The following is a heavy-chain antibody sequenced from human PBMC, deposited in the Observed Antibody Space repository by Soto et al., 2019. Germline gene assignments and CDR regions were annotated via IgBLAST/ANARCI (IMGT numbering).Heavy chain of an antibody. J-gene: IGHJ5*02. CDR1: GGSISSYY. V-gene: IGHV4-59*01. D-gene: IGHD6-13*01. Sequence: PSETLSLTCTVSGGSISSYYWSWIQQPPGKGLEWIGYIYYSGSTNYNPSLKSRVTISVDTSKNQFSLKLSSVTAADTAVYYCARASYSSSHNWFDPWGQGTLVTV. CDR3: ARASYSSSHNWFDP. CDR2: IYYSGST.